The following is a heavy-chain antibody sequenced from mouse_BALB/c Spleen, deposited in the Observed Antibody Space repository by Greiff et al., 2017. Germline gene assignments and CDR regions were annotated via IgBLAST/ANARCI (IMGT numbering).Heavy chain of an antibody. CDR1: GFSFSSFG. D-gene: IGHD2-14*01. J-gene: IGHJ2*01. CDR3: ARSRVYAHYFDY. V-gene: IGHV5-17*02. Sequence: EVQLVESGGGLVQPGGSRKLSCAASGFSFSSFGMHWVRQAPEKGLEWVAYISSGSSTIYYADTVKGRFTISRDNPKNTLFLQMTSLRSEDTAMYYCARSRVYAHYFDYWGQGTTLTVSS. CDR2: ISSGSSTI.